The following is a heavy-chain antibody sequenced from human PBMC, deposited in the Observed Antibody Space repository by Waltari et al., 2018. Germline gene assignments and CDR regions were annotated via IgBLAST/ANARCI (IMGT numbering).Heavy chain of an antibody. CDR1: GGSIDSGSYY. J-gene: IGHJ4*02. Sequence: QVQLQESGPGLVKPSQTLSLTCTVSGGSIDSGSYYWSWIRQPAGKGLGWTGRIYTSGSTNYNPSLKSRVTISVDTSKNQFSLNLSSVTAADTAVYYCARGPLLSKVDYWGQGTLVTVSS. CDR3: ARGPLLSKVDY. CDR2: IYTSGST. V-gene: IGHV4-61*02. D-gene: IGHD1-26*01.